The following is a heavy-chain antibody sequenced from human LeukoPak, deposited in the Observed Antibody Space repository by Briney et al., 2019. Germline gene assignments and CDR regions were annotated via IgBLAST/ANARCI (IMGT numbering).Heavy chain of an antibody. J-gene: IGHJ3*01. CDR1: GFRFSDYS. CDR3: VTNYGDYGGGAFDV. CDR2: ISHNGDST. Sequence: GGSLRLSCSASGFRFSDYSMNWIGHAPGKGLEYVSSISHNGDSTRYADSVKGRFTVSRDNSKNTLYLQMSSLRPEDTAVYYCVTNYGDYGGGAFDVWGQGTKVIVSS. V-gene: IGHV3-64D*06. D-gene: IGHD4-17*01.